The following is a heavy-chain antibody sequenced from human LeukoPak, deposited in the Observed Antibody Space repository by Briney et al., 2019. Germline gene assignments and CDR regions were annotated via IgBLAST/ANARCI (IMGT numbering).Heavy chain of an antibody. D-gene: IGHD3-22*01. Sequence: GGSLRLSCAASGFTFRSYSMHWVRQAPGKGREWVSYISSSSSTISYAYSVKRLFTISRDNAKNSLYLQMNSLRDEYTAVYYCARAAPYYYDSSGYSAFDSCGQGTMVTVSA. J-gene: IGHJ3*02. V-gene: IGHV3-48*02. CDR2: ISSSSSTI. CDR1: GFTFRSYS. CDR3: ARAAPYYYDSSGYSAFDS.